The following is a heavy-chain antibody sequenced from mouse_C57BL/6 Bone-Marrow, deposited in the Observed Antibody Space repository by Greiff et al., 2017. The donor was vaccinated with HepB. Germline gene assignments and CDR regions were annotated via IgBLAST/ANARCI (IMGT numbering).Heavy chain of an antibody. CDR2: IYPRSGNT. CDR3: ARERGPLPYYFDY. Sequence: LQESGAELARPGASVKLSCKASGYTFTSYGISWVKQRTGQGLEWIGEIYPRSGNTYYNEKFKGKATLTADKSSSTAYMELRSLTSEDSAVYFCARERGPLPYYFDYWGQGTTLTVSS. CDR1: GYTFTSYG. V-gene: IGHV1-81*01. J-gene: IGHJ2*01.